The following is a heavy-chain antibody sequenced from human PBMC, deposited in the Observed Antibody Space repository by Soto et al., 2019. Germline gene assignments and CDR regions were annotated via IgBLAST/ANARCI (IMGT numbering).Heavy chain of an antibody. CDR3: ARHGGTPDLYFDY. CDR1: GFIFGAHA. Sequence: GGSLRLSCAASGFIFGAHAMSWVRQAPGKGLEWVSAINWIGGSTNYADSMKDRFTISRDNAKNSLYLQMSSLRAEDTALYYCARHGGTPDLYFDYWGQGTPVTAPQ. D-gene: IGHD3-16*01. J-gene: IGHJ4*02. CDR2: INWIGGST. V-gene: IGHV3-20*04.